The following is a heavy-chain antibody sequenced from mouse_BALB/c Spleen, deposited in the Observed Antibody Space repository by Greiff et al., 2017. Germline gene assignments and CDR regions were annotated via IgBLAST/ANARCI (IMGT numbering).Heavy chain of an antibody. V-gene: IGHV1-54*01. Sequence: LQESGAELVRPGTSVKVSCKASGYAFTNYLIEWVKQRPGQGLEWIGVINPGSGGTNYNEKFKGKATLTADKSSSTAYMQLSSLTSDDSAVYFCARTPFDYWGQGTTLTVSS. CDR1: GYAFTNYL. CDR2: INPGSGGT. J-gene: IGHJ2*01. CDR3: ARTPFDY.